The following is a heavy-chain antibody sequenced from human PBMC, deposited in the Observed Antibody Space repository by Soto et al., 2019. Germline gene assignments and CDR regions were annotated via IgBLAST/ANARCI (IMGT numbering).Heavy chain of an antibody. Sequence: SETLSLTCTVSGGSVSGGYYYWSWIRQPPGKGLEWIGYIDYSGSTNYNPSLKSRVTMSVDTSKKQFSLKLSSVTAADTAVYYWARIVQKDVSLLSNYSYGMDVWGQGTTLTVYS. V-gene: IGHV4-61*01. D-gene: IGHD3-10*01. CDR3: ARIVQKDVSLLSNYSYGMDV. CDR2: IDYSGST. J-gene: IGHJ6*02. CDR1: GGSVSGGYYY.